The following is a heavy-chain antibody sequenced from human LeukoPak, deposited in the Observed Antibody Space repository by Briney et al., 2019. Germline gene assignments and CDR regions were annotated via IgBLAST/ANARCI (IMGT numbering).Heavy chain of an antibody. V-gene: IGHV3-7*03. CDR3: ASARGIITFGGEGWFDP. J-gene: IGHJ5*02. CDR2: IRPDGSAK. Sequence: PGGSLRLSCAASGFNFATYYMTWFRQAPGKGPEWVANIRPDGSAKYYVDSVKGRFTISRDNAKNSLYLQMNSLRAEDTAVYYCASARGIITFGGEGWFDPWGQGTLVTVSS. CDR1: GFNFATYY. D-gene: IGHD3-16*01.